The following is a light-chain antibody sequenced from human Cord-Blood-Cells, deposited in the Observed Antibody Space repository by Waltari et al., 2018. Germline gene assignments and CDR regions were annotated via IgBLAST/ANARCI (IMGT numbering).Light chain of an antibody. CDR1: QGISSY. Sequence: AIRLTQSPSSFPQSTGERVTIHGRADQGISSYLAWYQQKPGKAPKLLIYAASTLQSWVPSRFNGSGSGTDFTLTISCLQSEDFATYYCQQYYSYPESFGQGTKLEIK. V-gene: IGKV1-8*01. CDR3: QQYYSYPES. CDR2: AAS. J-gene: IGKJ2*03.